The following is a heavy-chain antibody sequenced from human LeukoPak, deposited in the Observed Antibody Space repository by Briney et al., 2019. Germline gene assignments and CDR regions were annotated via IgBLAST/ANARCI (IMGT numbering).Heavy chain of an antibody. CDR2: ISSSSSYI. CDR3: AGEGGGSLSSGSY. J-gene: IGHJ4*02. V-gene: IGHV3-21*01. Sequence: GGSLRLSCAASGFTFSSYSMNWVRQAPGKGLEWVSSISSSSSYIYYADSVKGRFTISRDNAKNSLYLQMNSLRAEDTAVYYCAGEGGGSLSSGSYWGQGTLVTVSS. CDR1: GFTFSSYS. D-gene: IGHD6-19*01.